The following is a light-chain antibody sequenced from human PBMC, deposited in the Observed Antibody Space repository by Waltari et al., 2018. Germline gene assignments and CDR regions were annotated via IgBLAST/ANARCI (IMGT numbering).Light chain of an antibody. J-gene: IGLJ3*02. CDR1: AGAVTSGNY. CDR2: STT. V-gene: IGLV7-43*01. Sequence: QTVVTQEPSLTVSPGGAVTLTCASSAGAVTSGNYPNWIQQKPGQVPRSLIHSTTNRHSRTPARVSGSRLGGKAALTLSGVQPEDEAEYYCLLYDGSDQVFGGGTKLTVL. CDR3: LLYDGSDQV.